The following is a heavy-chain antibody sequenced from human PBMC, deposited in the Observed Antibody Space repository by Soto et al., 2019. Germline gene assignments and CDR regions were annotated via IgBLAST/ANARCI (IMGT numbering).Heavy chain of an antibody. CDR1: EFNFTSYT. J-gene: IGHJ3*01. D-gene: IGHD2-15*01. CDR2: ISSSSRYI. CDR3: ARDRCRGASCYRTYAFAL. V-gene: IGHV3-21*01. Sequence: GGSLRLSCAASEFNFTSYTMTWVRQAPGKALEWVSSISSSSRYIYYAASVKGRFTTSRDDAKTSLYLQMNSLRAEDTAVYYCARDRCRGASCYRTYAFALWGQGTMLTVSS.